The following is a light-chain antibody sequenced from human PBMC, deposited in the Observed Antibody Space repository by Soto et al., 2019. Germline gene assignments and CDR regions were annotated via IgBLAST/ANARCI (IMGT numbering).Light chain of an antibody. CDR2: AAS. CDR3: KQSRRFPLT. J-gene: IGKJ4*01. CDR1: QDLDRW. Sequence: DIQMPQSPSSLSASVGDRVTITCRASQDLDRWLAWYQQKPGEAPKVLIYAASNLRSGAPSRFSGSGSGADFSLTISSLQPEDVATYYCKQSRRFPLTFGGGTKVEIK. V-gene: IGKV1-12*01.